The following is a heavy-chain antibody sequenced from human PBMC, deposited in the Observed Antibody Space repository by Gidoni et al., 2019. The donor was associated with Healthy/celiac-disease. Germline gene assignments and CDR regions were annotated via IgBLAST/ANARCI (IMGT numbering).Heavy chain of an antibody. CDR2: ISYDGSNK. D-gene: IGHD2-15*01. V-gene: IGHV3-30*04. CDR3: ARDGGGLVVVAAHYYYYYGMDV. J-gene: IGHJ6*02. CDR1: GFTFSSYA. Sequence: QVQLVESGGGVVQPGRSLRLSCAASGFTFSSYALHWVRQAPGKGLEWVAVISYDGSNKYYADSVKGRFTISRDNSKNTLYLQMNSLRAEDTAVYYCARDGGGLVVVAAHYYYYYGMDVWGQGTTVTVSS.